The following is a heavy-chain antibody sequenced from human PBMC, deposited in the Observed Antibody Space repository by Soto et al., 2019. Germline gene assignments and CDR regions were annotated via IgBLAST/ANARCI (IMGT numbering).Heavy chain of an antibody. CDR1: GGSISSGGYY. J-gene: IGHJ5*02. CDR2: IYYSGST. D-gene: IGHD3-22*01. CDR3: ARDEYYYDSSGYHNWFDP. V-gene: IGHV4-31*03. Sequence: QVQLQESGPGLVKPSQTLSLTCTVSGGSISSGGYYWSWIRQHPGKGLEWIGYIYYSGSTYYNPSLKSRVTISVDTSKNQFSLKLSSVTAADTAVYYCARDEYYYDSSGYHNWFDPWGQGTLVTVSS.